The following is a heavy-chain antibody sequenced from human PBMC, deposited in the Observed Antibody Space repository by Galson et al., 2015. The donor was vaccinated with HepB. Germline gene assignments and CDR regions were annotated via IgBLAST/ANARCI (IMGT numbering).Heavy chain of an antibody. CDR1: GFTFSNYG. CDR2: VWFDGSKE. V-gene: IGHV3-33*01. D-gene: IGHD1-14*01. CDR3: ARYNGGSALDY. J-gene: IGHJ4*02. Sequence: SLRLSCAASGFTFSNYGMHWVRQAPGKGLEWMAVVWFDGSKEFYAESVKDRLTISRDNFKNTLYLQMNSLRAEDTAVYYCARYNGGSALDYWGQGTLVTVSS.